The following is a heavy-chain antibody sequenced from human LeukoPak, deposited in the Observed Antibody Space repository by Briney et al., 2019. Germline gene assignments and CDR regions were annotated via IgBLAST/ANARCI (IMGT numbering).Heavy chain of an antibody. CDR3: ARLPGIAAI. J-gene: IGHJ4*02. D-gene: IGHD6-13*01. V-gene: IGHV4-59*08. CDR2: IYYSRRT. CDR1: GGSTSRYY. Sequence: SETLSLTCTVSGGSTSRYYWSWIRQPPGQRLEWLGYIYYSRRTAYNPSLKSRLTMSLHTSKNQNSMWLICLTAASTVVYYCARLPGIAAIWGQGTLVTVSS.